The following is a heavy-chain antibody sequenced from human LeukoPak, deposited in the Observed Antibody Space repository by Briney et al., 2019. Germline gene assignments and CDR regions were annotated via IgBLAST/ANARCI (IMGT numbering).Heavy chain of an antibody. Sequence: GGSLRLSCAASGFTLSNYDMIWVRQAPGRGLEWVSGLRESGGGTYYIDSVKGRFTISRDNSTNTLYLQMNSLRDEDTAVYYCARRGIVVRGFLIGLHKQAYYFDSWGQGTLVTVSS. CDR3: ARRGIVVRGFLIGLHKQAYYFDS. D-gene: IGHD3-10*01. V-gene: IGHV3-23*01. CDR2: LRESGGGT. CDR1: GFTLSNYD. J-gene: IGHJ4*02.